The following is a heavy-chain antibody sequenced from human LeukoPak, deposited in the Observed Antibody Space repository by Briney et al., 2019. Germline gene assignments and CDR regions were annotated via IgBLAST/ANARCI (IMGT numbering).Heavy chain of an antibody. V-gene: IGHV1-69*13. CDR3: AISLTIFGVVNIPRGFDY. CDR2: IIPIFGTA. CDR1: GGTFSSYA. J-gene: IGHJ4*02. Sequence: SVKVSCKASGGTFSSYAISWVRQAPGQGLEWMGGIIPIFGTANYAQKFQGRVTITADESTSTAYMELSSLRSEDTAVYYCAISLTIFGVVNIPRGFDYWGQGTLVTVSS. D-gene: IGHD3-3*01.